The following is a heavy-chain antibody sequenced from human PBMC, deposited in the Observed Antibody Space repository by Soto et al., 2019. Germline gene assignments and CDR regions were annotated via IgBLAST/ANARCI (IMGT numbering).Heavy chain of an antibody. CDR3: ARVTAEGRNTISGVVIGTRGV. J-gene: IGHJ6*02. V-gene: IGHV4-31*03. Sequence: QVQLQESGPGLVKPSQTLSLTCTVSGGSIRSIRYYWSWIRQHPGKGLEWIAYIYHSGSTYYNPSLKSRVDMSVDTSGDTFSLSLSAVTAADAAVYYCARVTAEGRNTISGVVIGTRGVWGRANKVSVS. CDR2: IYHSGST. D-gene: IGHD3-3*01. CDR1: GGSIRSIRYY.